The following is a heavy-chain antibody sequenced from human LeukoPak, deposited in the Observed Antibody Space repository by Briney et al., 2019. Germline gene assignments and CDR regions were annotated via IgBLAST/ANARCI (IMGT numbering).Heavy chain of an antibody. D-gene: IGHD6-13*01. Sequence: ASVKVSCKASGYTFTSYGICWVRQAPGQGLEWMGWISAYNGNTNYAQKLQGRVTMTTDTSTSTAYMELRSLRSDDTAVYYCAVSLSIAAAGYFDYWGQGTLVTVSS. CDR1: GYTFTSYG. J-gene: IGHJ4*02. CDR2: ISAYNGNT. CDR3: AVSLSIAAAGYFDY. V-gene: IGHV1-18*01.